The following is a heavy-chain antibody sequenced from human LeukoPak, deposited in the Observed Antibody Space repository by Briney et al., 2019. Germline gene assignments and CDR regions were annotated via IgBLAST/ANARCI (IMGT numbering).Heavy chain of an antibody. CDR3: ARAPYGFDY. CDR2: INVANGNT. Sequence: GASVKVSCKASGYTFTSYALHWVRQAPGQGPEWMGWINVANGNTKYSQKFQGRVTITRDTSATSAYMELSSLTSEDTAVYYCARAPYGFDYWGQGTLVTASS. V-gene: IGHV1-3*01. CDR1: GYTFTSYA. J-gene: IGHJ4*02. D-gene: IGHD4-17*01.